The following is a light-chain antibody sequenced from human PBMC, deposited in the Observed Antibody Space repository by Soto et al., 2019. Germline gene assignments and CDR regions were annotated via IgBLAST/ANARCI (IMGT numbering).Light chain of an antibody. CDR1: QSVGTN. CDR3: QQYNKWPT. J-gene: IGKJ1*01. V-gene: IGKV3-15*01. Sequence: VMTQSPATLSVSPGERATLSCRASQSVGTNVAWYQQRPGQPPTLLIYGVSTRATDIPARFSGSGSGTEFTLTISGLLSEDFAVYYCQQYNKWPTFGQGTRVDLK. CDR2: GVS.